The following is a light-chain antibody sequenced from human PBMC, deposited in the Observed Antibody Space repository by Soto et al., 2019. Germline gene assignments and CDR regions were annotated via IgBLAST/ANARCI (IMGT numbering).Light chain of an antibody. J-gene: IGKJ1*01. V-gene: IGKV3-20*01. Sequence: ELVLTQSPGTLSLSPGERATLSCRASQSVSSSYLAWYQHKLGQAPRLLIYDASSRATGIPDRFSGSGSGTDFTLTISRLEPEDFAVYYCQQYGSSRTFGQGTKVEIK. CDR2: DAS. CDR3: QQYGSSRT. CDR1: QSVSSSY.